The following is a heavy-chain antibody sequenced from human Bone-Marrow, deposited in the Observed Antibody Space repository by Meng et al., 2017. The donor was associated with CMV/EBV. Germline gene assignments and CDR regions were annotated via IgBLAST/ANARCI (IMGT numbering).Heavy chain of an antibody. V-gene: IGHV3-23*01. D-gene: IGHD2-2*01. J-gene: IGHJ4*02. Sequence: GESLKISCAASGFTFSSYAMSWVRQAPGKGLEWVSAISGSGGSTYYADSVKGRFTISRDNSKNTLYLQMNSLRAEDTDVYYCAKGPYCSSTSCSYSAGGRGYIDYWGQGTLVTVSS. CDR2: ISGSGGST. CDR3: AKGPYCSSTSCSYSAGGRGYIDY. CDR1: GFTFSSYA.